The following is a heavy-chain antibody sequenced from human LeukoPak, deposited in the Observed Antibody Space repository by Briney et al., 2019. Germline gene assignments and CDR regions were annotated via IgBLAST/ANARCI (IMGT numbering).Heavy chain of an antibody. CDR2: IYYSGST. CDR1: GGSITPYY. V-gene: IGHV4-59*01. D-gene: IGHD3-3*01. J-gene: IGHJ4*02. CDR3: TRVGFWSGYYHFDS. Sequence: PSETLSLTCTVSGGSITPYYWSWIRQPPGKGLEWIGYIYYSGSTNYNPSLKSRVTISVDTSKKQFFLKLSSVTAADTAVYYCTRVGFWSGYYHFDSWGQGTLVTVSS.